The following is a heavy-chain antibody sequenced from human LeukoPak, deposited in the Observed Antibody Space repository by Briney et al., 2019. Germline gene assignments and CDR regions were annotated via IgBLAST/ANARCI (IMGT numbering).Heavy chain of an antibody. D-gene: IGHD2-2*01. V-gene: IGHV5-51*01. CDR2: IYSGDSDT. Sequence: GESLKISCKVSGYSFTSYWTGWVRQMHGKGLEWMGIIYSGDSDTRYSPSFQGQVTISVDKSITAAYLQWSSLKASDTAIYYCARREYCSSTSCSACFDYWGQGTLVTVFS. J-gene: IGHJ4*02. CDR1: GYSFTSYW. CDR3: ARREYCSSTSCSACFDY.